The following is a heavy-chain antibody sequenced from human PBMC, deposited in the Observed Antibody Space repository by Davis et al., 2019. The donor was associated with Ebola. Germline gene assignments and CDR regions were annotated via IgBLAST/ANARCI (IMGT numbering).Heavy chain of an antibody. V-gene: IGHV1-8*01. Sequence: ASVKVSCKASGYTFTNYDISWVRQATGQGLEWMGWMNPNSGNTGYAQKLQDRVTITRDTSASTAYMELSSLRSEDTAVYYCARSHGSANFDYWGQGTLVTVSS. CDR1: GYTFTNYD. J-gene: IGHJ4*02. CDR3: ARSHGSANFDY. D-gene: IGHD3-10*01. CDR2: MNPNSGNT.